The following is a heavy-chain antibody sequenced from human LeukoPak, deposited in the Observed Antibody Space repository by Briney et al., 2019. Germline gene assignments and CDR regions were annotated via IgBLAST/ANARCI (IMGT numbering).Heavy chain of an antibody. V-gene: IGHV4-39*07. CDR1: GGSVTSSGSY. CDR2: IFYTGKT. CDR3: ARQEALGHYSSSWYGNWFDP. J-gene: IGHJ5*02. Sequence: PSETLSLTCTVSGGSVTSSGSYWGWIRRPPGKGLEWIGDIFYTGKTNYNPSLKSRVTISLDTSKNQFFLKLTSVTAADTAMYYCARQEALGHYSSSWYGNWFDPWGQGTLVTVSS. D-gene: IGHD6-13*01.